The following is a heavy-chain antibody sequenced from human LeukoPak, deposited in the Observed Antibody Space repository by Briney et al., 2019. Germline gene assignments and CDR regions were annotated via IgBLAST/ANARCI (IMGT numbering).Heavy chain of an antibody. D-gene: IGHD6-13*01. V-gene: IGHV3-23*01. CDR3: ASQSRGSIAAAGTD. J-gene: IGHJ4*02. CDR1: GFTFSSYG. Sequence: GGSLRLSCAASGFTFSSYGMHWVRQAPGKGLEWVSAISGSGGSTYYADSVKGRFTISRDNSKNTLYLQMNSLRAGDTAVYYCASQSRGSIAAAGTDWGQGTLVTVSS. CDR2: ISGSGGST.